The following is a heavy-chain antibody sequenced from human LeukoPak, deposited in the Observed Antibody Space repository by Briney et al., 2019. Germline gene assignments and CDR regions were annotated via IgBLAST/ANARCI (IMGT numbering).Heavy chain of an antibody. CDR1: GFTFSNYA. Sequence: GGSLRLSCAASGFTFSNYAMSWVRQAPGKGLEWVSAISGSGGSTYYADSVKGRFTISRDNSKNTLYLQMNSLRAEDTAVYYCAKELNDYGDLGYFDYWGQGTLVTVSS. CDR2: ISGSGGST. D-gene: IGHD4-17*01. V-gene: IGHV3-23*01. CDR3: AKELNDYGDLGYFDY. J-gene: IGHJ4*02.